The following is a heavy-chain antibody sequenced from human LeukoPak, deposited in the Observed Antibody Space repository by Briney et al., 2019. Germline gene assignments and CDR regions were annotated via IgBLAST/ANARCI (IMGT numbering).Heavy chain of an antibody. CDR2: ISSSGSTM. CDR1: GFTFSDYY. CDR3: TRVLRSGGSADP. V-gene: IGHV3-11*01. D-gene: IGHD2-15*01. J-gene: IGHJ5*02. Sequence: PGGSLRLSCAASGFTFSDYYMTWIRQARGKGLEWVSYISSSGSTMYYADSVKGRFTISRDNAKKSLYLQMNSLRAEDTAVYYCTRVLRSGGSADPWGQGTLVTVSS.